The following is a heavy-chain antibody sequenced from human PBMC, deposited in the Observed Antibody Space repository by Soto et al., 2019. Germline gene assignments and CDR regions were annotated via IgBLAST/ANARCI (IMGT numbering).Heavy chain of an antibody. J-gene: IGHJ5*02. CDR1: GLAITDSEMG. Sequence: QVTLKESGPVLVKPTETLTLRCTVSGLAITDSEMGVSWIRQPPGQPLEWLAHIDSSGEKSYRTFLKSRLAISKDTSKSQIVLTMTNMDPADTATYYCARSHLAVAVSHWFDPWGHGIPVTVSS. CDR2: IDSSGEK. V-gene: IGHV2-26*01. CDR3: ARSHLAVAVSHWFDP. D-gene: IGHD6-19*01.